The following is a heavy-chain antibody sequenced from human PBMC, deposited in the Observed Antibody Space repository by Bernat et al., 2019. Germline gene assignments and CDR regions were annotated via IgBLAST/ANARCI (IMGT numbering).Heavy chain of an antibody. D-gene: IGHD6-13*01. Sequence: EVQLVESGGGLVKPGGSLRLSCAASGFTFSSYSMNWVRQAPGKGLEWVSSISSSSSYIYYADSVKGRFTISRDNAKNSLYLQMNSLRAEDTAVYYCARDRGIADTGAGFDPWGQGTLVTVSS. CDR2: ISSSSSYI. CDR1: GFTFSSYS. V-gene: IGHV3-21*01. CDR3: ARDRGIADTGAGFDP. J-gene: IGHJ5*02.